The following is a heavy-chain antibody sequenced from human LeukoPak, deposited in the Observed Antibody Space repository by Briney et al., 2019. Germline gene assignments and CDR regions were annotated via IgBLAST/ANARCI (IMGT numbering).Heavy chain of an antibody. CDR1: GGTFSSYA. J-gene: IGHJ6*03. V-gene: IGHV1-69*05. D-gene: IGHD4-23*01. CDR3: ARDDRLWGGNPNMDV. Sequence: SVKVSCKASGGTFSSYAISWVRQAPGQGLEWMGRIIPIFGPANYPQNFQGRVTISTDKSTTTVYMELSSLRFEDTAVYYWARDDRLWGGNPNMDVWGKGTTVTVS. CDR2: IIPIFGPA.